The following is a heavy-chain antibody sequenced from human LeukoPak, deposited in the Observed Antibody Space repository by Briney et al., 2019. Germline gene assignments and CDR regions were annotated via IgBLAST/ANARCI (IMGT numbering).Heavy chain of an antibody. V-gene: IGHV1-18*01. CDR3: ARGTAVAGKPWYFDL. Sequence: GASVKVSCKASGYTFTSYGIGWVRQAPGQGLEWMGWISAYNGNTNYAQKLQGRVTMTTDTSTSTAYMELRSLRSDDTAVYYCARGTAVAGKPWYFDLWGRGTLVTVSS. CDR1: GYTFTSYG. CDR2: ISAYNGNT. J-gene: IGHJ2*01. D-gene: IGHD6-19*01.